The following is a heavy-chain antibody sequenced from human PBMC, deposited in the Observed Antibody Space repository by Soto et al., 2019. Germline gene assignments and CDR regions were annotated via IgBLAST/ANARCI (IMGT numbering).Heavy chain of an antibody. CDR3: ARDKYRRHYYYYGMDV. J-gene: IGHJ6*02. CDR2: INHSGST. Sequence: TSETLSLTCAVYGGSFSGYYWSWIRQPPGKGLEWIGEINHSGSTNYNPSLKSRVTISVDTSKNQFSLKLSSVTAADTAVYYCARDKYRRHYYYYGMDVWGQGTTVTVSS. CDR1: GGSFSGYY. D-gene: IGHD3-16*02. V-gene: IGHV4-34*01.